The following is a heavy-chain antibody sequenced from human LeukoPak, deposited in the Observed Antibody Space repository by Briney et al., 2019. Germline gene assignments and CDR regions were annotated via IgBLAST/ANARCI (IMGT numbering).Heavy chain of an antibody. V-gene: IGHV3-23*01. CDR2: VTGSDDRT. CDR1: GFTFSSAA. D-gene: IGHD3-22*01. Sequence: GGPLSLSCAASGFTFSSAAMTWVRQAPGKGLEWVSTVTGSDDRTYYADSVKGRFTISRDYSKNTLHLQMNSLRVEDTAIYYCAKGPHVGSGYHPDYWGQGNLVTVSS. J-gene: IGHJ4*02. CDR3: AKGPHVGSGYHPDY.